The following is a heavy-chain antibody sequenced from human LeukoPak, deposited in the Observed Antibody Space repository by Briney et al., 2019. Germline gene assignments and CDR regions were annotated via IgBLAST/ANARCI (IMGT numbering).Heavy chain of an antibody. D-gene: IGHD3-22*01. CDR1: GGTFSSYA. J-gene: IGHJ4*02. CDR3: ARGYYDSSGYYFDY. Sequence: ASVKVSCKASGGTFSSYAISWVRQAPGQGLEWMGGIIPIFATANYAQKFQGRVTITTDESTSTAYMELSSLRSEDTAVYYCARGYYDSSGYYFDYWGQGTLVTVSS. CDR2: IIPIFATA. V-gene: IGHV1-69*05.